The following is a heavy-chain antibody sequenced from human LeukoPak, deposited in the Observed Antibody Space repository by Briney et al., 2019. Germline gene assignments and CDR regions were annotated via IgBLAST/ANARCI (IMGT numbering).Heavy chain of an antibody. CDR3: AREEEWYASGTYYKGFDS. CDR1: GFRVSIKY. V-gene: IGHV3-21*01. J-gene: IGHJ4*02. Sequence: GGSLRLSCAASGFRVSIKYMNWVRQAPGKGLEWVSCISTRSTYIYYADSVKGRFTISRDNAKNSLYLQMNSLRADDTAVYYCAREEEWYASGTYYKGFDSWGQGTLVTVSS. CDR2: ISTRSTYI. D-gene: IGHD3-10*01.